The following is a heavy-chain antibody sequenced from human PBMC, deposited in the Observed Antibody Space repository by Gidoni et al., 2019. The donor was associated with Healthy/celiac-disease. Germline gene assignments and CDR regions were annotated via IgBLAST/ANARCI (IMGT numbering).Heavy chain of an antibody. CDR2: IYYSGST. CDR1: GGSISSGGYY. V-gene: IGHV4-31*03. Sequence: QVQLPESGPGLVKPSQTLSPTCTVLGGSISSGGYYWSWLRQHPGKGLEWIGYIYYSGSTYYNPSLKSRVTISVDTSKNQFSLKLISVTAADTAVYYCARSVAAAGNAFDYWGQGTLVTVSS. D-gene: IGHD6-13*01. J-gene: IGHJ4*02. CDR3: ARSVAAAGNAFDY.